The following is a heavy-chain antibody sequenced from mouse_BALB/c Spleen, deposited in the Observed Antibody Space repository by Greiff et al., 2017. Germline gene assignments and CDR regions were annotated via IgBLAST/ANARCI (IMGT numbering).Heavy chain of an antibody. CDR3: AREPPRGGGFAY. CDR1: GFTFSSYT. V-gene: IGHV5-12-2*01. Sequence: EVKLMESGGGLVQPGGSLKLSCAASGFTFSSYTMSWVRQTPEKRLEWVAYISNGGGSTYYPDTVKGRFTISRDNAKNTLYLQMSRLKSEDTAMYYCAREPPRGGGFAYWGQGTLVTVSA. J-gene: IGHJ3*01. CDR2: ISNGGGST.